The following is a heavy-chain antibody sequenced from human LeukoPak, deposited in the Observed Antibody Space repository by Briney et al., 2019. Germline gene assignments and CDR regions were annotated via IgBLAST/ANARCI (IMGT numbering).Heavy chain of an antibody. J-gene: IGHJ5*01. CDR3: TRNLPRTGDFDF. D-gene: IGHD3-10*01. Sequence: GASVKVSCKASGYTFTSYDINWVRQATGQGPEWMGWMNPKSGNTGYAQKFQGRVTMTRDTSISTAYVELSSLRSEDTAVYYCTRNLPRTGDFDFWGQGTLVTVSS. V-gene: IGHV1-8*01. CDR1: GYTFTSYD. CDR2: MNPKSGNT.